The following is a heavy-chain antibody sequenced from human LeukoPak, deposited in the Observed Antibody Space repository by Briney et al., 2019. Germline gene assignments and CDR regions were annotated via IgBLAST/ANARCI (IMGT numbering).Heavy chain of an antibody. CDR3: ARDRGGGDSSIMDY. J-gene: IGHJ4*02. CDR1: GGSISSYY. V-gene: IGHV4-4*07. CDR2: IYASGST. D-gene: IGHD2-21*02. Sequence: PSETLSLTCTVSGGSISSYYWSWIRQPAGKGLEWIGRIYASGSTNYNPSLKSRVTISVDKSKNQFSLKLTSVTAADTAVYYCARDRGGGDSSIMDYWDQGTLVTVSS.